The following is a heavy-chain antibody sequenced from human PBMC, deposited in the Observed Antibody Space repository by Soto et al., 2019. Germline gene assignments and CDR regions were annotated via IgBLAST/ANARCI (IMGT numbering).Heavy chain of an antibody. J-gene: IGHJ4*02. Sequence: QVQLVQSGAEVKKPGASVKVSCKASGYTFIDYGFSWVRQAPGQGLEWMGWISAYNGNTRNAQKFQGRLTMTRETXTXXAYMELRSLRSDDTAVYYXXXXXXXXXXXXXKFDSWGQGTLVTVSS. CDR3: XXXXXXXXXXXXKFDS. V-gene: IGHV1-18*01. CDR2: ISAYNGNT. CDR1: GYTFIDYG.